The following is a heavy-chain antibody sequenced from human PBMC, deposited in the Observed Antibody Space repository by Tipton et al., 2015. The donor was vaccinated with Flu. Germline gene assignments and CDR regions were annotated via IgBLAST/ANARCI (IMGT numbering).Heavy chain of an antibody. J-gene: IGHJ4*02. V-gene: IGHV1-69*01. Sequence: QLVQSGAEVKKPGSSVKVSCKASGSTFSSYAISWVRQAPGQGLEWKGGIIPISGTANYAQKFQGRVTITADGSTSTAYMELSSLRSEDKDVYYCARDRKSWGFYVYWGQGTLVTVSS. CDR1: GSTFSSYA. D-gene: IGHD3-16*01. CDR3: ARDRKSWGFYVY. CDR2: IIPISGTA.